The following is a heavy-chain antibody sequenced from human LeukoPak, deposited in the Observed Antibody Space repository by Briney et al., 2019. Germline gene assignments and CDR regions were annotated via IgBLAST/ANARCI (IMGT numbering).Heavy chain of an antibody. Sequence: GGSLRLSCAASGFTFSSYSMNWVRQAPGKGLEWVSSISSSSSTIYYADSVKGRFTISRDNAKNSLYLQMNSLRAEDTAVYYCARGATARSYDFWSAFDYWGQGTLVTVSS. CDR3: ARGATARSYDFWSAFDY. J-gene: IGHJ4*02. D-gene: IGHD3-3*01. V-gene: IGHV3-48*01. CDR2: ISSSSSTI. CDR1: GFTFSSYS.